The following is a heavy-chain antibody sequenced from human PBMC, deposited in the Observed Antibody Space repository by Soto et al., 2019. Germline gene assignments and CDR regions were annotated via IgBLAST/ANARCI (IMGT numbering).Heavy chain of an antibody. CDR1: GFSLKTGGAG. V-gene: IGHV2-5*01. CDR2: IYWNEDK. D-gene: IGHD4-17*01. J-gene: IGHJ5*02. CDR3: AHRGYGDYPRDNWFDP. Sequence: SGPTLVNPTQTLTLTCTFSGFSLKTGGAGVGWIRQPPGKALEWLALIYWNEDKRYSPSLRSRLTITKDTSKNQVVLTMTNMDPVDTATYYCAHRGYGDYPRDNWFDPWGQGTLVTVSS.